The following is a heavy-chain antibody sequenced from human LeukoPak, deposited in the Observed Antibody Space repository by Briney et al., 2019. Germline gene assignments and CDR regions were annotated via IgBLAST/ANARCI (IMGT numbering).Heavy chain of an antibody. V-gene: IGHV3-11*01. Sequence: GGSLRLSCAASGFTFSDYYMSWLREARGKGLEGVSYISSSGSTIYYADSVKGRFTISRDNAKNSLYLQMNSLRAEDTAVYYCARETTFDTAIGYWGQGTLVTVSS. J-gene: IGHJ4*02. CDR1: GFTFSDYY. CDR2: ISSSGSTI. D-gene: IGHD5-18*01. CDR3: ARETTFDTAIGY.